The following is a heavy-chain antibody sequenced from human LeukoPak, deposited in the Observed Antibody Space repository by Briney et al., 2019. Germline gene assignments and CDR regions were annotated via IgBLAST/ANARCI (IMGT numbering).Heavy chain of an antibody. J-gene: IGHJ4*02. CDR1: GFTFSSYG. D-gene: IGHD2-15*01. CDR3: AKEKKSGGWPFDY. CDR2: ISYDGSNK. V-gene: IGHV3-30*18. Sequence: PGRSLRLSCAASGFTFSSYGMHWVRQAPGKGLEWVAVISYDGSNKYYADSVKGRFTISRDNSKNTLYLQMNSLRAEDTAVYYCAKEKKSGGWPFDYWGQGALVTVSS.